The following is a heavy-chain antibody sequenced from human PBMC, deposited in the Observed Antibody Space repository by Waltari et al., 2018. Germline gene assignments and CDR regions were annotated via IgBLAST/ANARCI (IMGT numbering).Heavy chain of an antibody. CDR1: GFTFSSYA. CDR3: AKDLPGGGSYYSSDAFDI. V-gene: IGHV3-23*01. J-gene: IGHJ3*02. CDR2: ISGSGGST. Sequence: EVQLLESGGGLVQPGGSLRLSCAASGFTFSSYAMSWVRQAPGKGLEWVSAISGSGGSTYYADSVKGRFTISRDNSKNTLYLQMNSLRAEDTAVYYCAKDLPGGGSYYSSDAFDIWGQGTMVTVSS. D-gene: IGHD1-26*01.